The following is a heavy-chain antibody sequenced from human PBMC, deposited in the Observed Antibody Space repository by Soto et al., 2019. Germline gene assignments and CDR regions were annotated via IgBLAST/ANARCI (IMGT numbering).Heavy chain of an antibody. V-gene: IGHV6-1*01. D-gene: IGHD1-1*01. Sequence: SQSRLLTCAVSEDSVSSNSSAWNCIRQSPSRGLEWLGRTYYRSKWCTDYAVSVKSRITINPDTSKNQFSLQLNSVTPEDTAVYYCARDTDWIAFDIWGQGTLVTVSS. CDR1: EDSVSSNSSA. J-gene: IGHJ3*02. CDR3: ARDTDWIAFDI. CDR2: TYYRSKWCT.